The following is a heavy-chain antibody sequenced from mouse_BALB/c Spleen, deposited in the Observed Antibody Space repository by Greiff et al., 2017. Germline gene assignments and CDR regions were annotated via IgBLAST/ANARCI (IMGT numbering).Heavy chain of an antibody. CDR3: ARSRGAMDY. J-gene: IGHJ4*01. Sequence: QVQLQQPGAELVNPGTSVKLSCKASGYNFTSYWINWVKLRPGQGLEWIGDIYPGSGSTNYNEKFKSKATLTVDTSSSTAYMQLSSLASEDSALYYCARSRGAMDYWGQGTSVTVSS. CDR2: IYPGSGST. CDR1: GYNFTSYW. V-gene: IGHV1-55*01.